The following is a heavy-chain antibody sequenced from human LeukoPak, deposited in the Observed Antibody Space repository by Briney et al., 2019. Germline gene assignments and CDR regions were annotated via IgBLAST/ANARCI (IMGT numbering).Heavy chain of an antibody. Sequence: GESLKISCKASGFKFTNYWIGWVRQMPGRGLEWIGVIYPEDSDTRYSPSFQGQVTMSADKSITTAYLQWSSLEASDTAIYYCARQPPIAPSAHWFFDLWGRGTLVTVPS. D-gene: IGHD3-16*02. CDR3: ARQPPIAPSAHWFFDL. J-gene: IGHJ2*01. CDR2: IYPEDSDT. CDR1: GFKFTNYW. V-gene: IGHV5-51*01.